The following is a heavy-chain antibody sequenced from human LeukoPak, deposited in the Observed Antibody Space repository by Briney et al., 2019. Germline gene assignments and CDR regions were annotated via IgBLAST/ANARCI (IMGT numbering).Heavy chain of an antibody. CDR2: ISSSSSYI. V-gene: IGHV3-21*01. J-gene: IGHJ6*02. CDR3: AGADIVATFYYYYGMDV. D-gene: IGHD5-12*01. Sequence: PGGSLRLSCAASGFTFSSYSMNWVRQAPGKGLEWVSSISSSSSYIYYADSVKGRFTISRDNARNSLYLQMNSLRAEDTAVYYCAGADIVATFYYYYGMDVWGQGTTVTVSS. CDR1: GFTFSSYS.